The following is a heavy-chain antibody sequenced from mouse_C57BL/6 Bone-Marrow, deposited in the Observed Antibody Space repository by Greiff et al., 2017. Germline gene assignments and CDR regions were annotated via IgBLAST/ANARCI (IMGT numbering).Heavy chain of an antibody. CDR3: ARWKVVATSPDY. CDR2: IYPGDGDT. Sequence: VQGVESGPELVKPGASVKISCKASGYAFSSSWMNWVKQRPGKGLEWIGRIYPGDGDTNYNGKFKGKATLTADKSSSKAYMQLSSLTSEDSAVYFCARWKVVATSPDYWGKGTTLTVSS. CDR1: GYAFSSSW. J-gene: IGHJ2*01. D-gene: IGHD1-1*01. V-gene: IGHV1-82*01.